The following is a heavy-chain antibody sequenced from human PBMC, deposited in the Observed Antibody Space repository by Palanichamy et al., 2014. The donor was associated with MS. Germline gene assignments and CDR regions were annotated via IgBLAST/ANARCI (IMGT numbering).Heavy chain of an antibody. J-gene: IGHJ4*02. CDR3: ARKGTAGYDFGEFDY. CDR2: LWFDGSNK. Sequence: EWGGGVVQPGKSLRPSCAGTGFTFSGYGMHWVRQAPGKGLEWVAALWFDGSNKYYADSVKGRFTISRDNSKNTLYLQMDSLRVEDTAVYYCARKGTAGYDFGEFDYWGQGTLVTVSS. D-gene: IGHD5-12*01. CDR1: GFTFSGYG. V-gene: IGHV3-33*01.